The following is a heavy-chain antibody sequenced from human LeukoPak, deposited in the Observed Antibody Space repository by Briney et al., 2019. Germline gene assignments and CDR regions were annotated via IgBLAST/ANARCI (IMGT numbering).Heavy chain of an antibody. CDR2: ISYDGSNK. V-gene: IGHV3-30-3*01. D-gene: IGHD3-22*01. J-gene: IGHJ3*02. CDR3: AGDYYDSSGKDAFDI. Sequence: GSLRLSCAASGFTFSSYAMHWVRQAPGKGLEWVAVISYDGSNKYYADSVKGRFTISRDNSKNTLYLQMNSLRAEDTAVYYCAGDYYDSSGKDAFDIWGQGTMVTVSS. CDR1: GFTFSSYA.